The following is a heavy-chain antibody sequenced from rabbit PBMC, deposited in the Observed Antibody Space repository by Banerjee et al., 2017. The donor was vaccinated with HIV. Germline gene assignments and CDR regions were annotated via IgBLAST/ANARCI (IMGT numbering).Heavy chain of an antibody. CDR1: GIDFSSYYV. CDR2: IETSSSST. J-gene: IGHJ4*01. Sequence: QSLEESGGDLVKPGASLTLTCKASGIDFSSYYVMSWVRQAPGKGLEWIACIETSSSSTWYASWAKGRFTISKTSSTTVSLQMTSLTAADTATYFCARDLDSSLWGPGTLVTVS. D-gene: IGHD4-1*01. V-gene: IGHV1S40*01. CDR3: ARDLDSSL.